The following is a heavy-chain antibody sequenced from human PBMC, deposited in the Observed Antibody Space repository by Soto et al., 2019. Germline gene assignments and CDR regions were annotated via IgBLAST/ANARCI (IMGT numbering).Heavy chain of an antibody. V-gene: IGHV1-46*01. D-gene: IGHD1-26*01. J-gene: IGHJ6*02. CDR3: ARTRWELLSYCYCGIDG. Sequence: ASVKVSCKASGYTFTSYYMHWVRQAPGQGLEWMGIINPSGGSTSYAQKFQGRVTMTRDTSTSTVYMELSSLRSEDTAVYYCARTRWELLSYCYCGIDGWGQGPRVAVSS. CDR1: GYTFTSYY. CDR2: INPSGGST.